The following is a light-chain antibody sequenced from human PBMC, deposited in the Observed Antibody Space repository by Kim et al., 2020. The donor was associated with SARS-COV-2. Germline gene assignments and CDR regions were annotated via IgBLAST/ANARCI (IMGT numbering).Light chain of an antibody. V-gene: IGKV3-15*01. CDR2: GTF. Sequence: EIVMTQSPATLSVSPGERATLSCRASQGVSSNFAWYQQKPGQAPSLLIYGTFMRATGIPARFSGSGSWTEFTLTISSLQSEDSAVYYCQQYNIWPLTFGGGTKVDIK. CDR1: QGVSSN. J-gene: IGKJ4*01. CDR3: QQYNIWPLT.